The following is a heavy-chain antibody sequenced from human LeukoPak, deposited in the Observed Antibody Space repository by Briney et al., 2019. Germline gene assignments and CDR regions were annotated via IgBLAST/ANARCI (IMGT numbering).Heavy chain of an antibody. CDR1: GGSISSYY. Sequence: SETLSLTCTVSGGSISSYYWSWIRQPPGKGLEWIGYIYYSGSTNYNPSLKSRVTISVDTSKNQFSLKLNSVTAADTAVYYCARSSEGRCYYDSSGYSYYYYYMDVWGKGTTVTISS. J-gene: IGHJ6*03. CDR3: ARSSEGRCYYDSSGYSYYYYYMDV. D-gene: IGHD3-22*01. CDR2: IYYSGST. V-gene: IGHV4-59*01.